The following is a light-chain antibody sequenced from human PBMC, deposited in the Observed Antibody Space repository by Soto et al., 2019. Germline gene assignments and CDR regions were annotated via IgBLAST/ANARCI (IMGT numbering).Light chain of an antibody. CDR1: QSIGTW. CDR2: KAS. CDR3: QQYTTYWT. V-gene: IGKV1-5*03. J-gene: IGKJ1*01. Sequence: DIQLTQSPSTLSASIGDRVSITCRASQSIGTWLAWYQQQPGKAPKLLIYKASTLESGVPSRFSGSGSRTQFTLTISSLQPDDFATYYCQQYTTYWTFGQGTRVDIK.